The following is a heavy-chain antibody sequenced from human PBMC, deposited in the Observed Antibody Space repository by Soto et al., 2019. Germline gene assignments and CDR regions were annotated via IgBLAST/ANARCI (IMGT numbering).Heavy chain of an antibody. CDR1: GGTFSSYA. CDR3: ASLLITIFGVADAFDI. V-gene: IGHV1-69*13. Sequence: ASVKVSCKASGGTFSSYAISWVRQAPGQGLEWMGGIIPIFGTASYAQKFQGRVTITADESTSTAYMELSSLRSEDTALYYCASLLITIFGVADAFDIWGQGTMVTVSS. D-gene: IGHD3-3*01. J-gene: IGHJ3*02. CDR2: IIPIFGTA.